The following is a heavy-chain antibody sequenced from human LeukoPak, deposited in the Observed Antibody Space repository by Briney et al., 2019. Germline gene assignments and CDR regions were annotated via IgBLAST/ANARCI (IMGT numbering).Heavy chain of an antibody. V-gene: IGHV4-39*07. D-gene: IGHD3-22*01. CDR2: IYYSGST. J-gene: IGHJ4*02. CDR1: GGSISSSTYY. CDR3: ARDREGYFDY. Sequence: ASETLSLTCTVSGGSISSSTYYWGWIRQPPGKGLEWIGSIYYSGSTYYNPSLKSRVTISVDTSKNQFSLKLSSVTAADTAVYYCARDREGYFDYWGQGTLVTVSS.